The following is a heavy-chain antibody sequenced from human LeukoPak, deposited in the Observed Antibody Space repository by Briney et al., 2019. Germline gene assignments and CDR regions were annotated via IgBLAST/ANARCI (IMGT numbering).Heavy chain of an antibody. J-gene: IGHJ4*02. CDR2: IYYSGST. V-gene: IGHV4-39*07. Sequence: SETLSLTCTVSGGSISSSSYYWGWIRQPPGKGLEWIGSIYYSGSTYYNPSLKSRVTISVDTSKNQFSLKLSSVTAADTAVYYCARDSRIVGATGPVSWGQGTLVTVSS. CDR3: ARDSRIVGATGPVS. D-gene: IGHD1-26*01. CDR1: GGSISSSSYY.